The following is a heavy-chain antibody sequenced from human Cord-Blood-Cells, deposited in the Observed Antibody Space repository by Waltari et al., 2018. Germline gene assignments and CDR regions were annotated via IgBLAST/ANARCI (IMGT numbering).Heavy chain of an antibody. CDR3: TTINSGSYPGDY. CDR2: IKSKTDGGTT. V-gene: IGHV3-15*01. CDR1: GFTFSNAW. J-gene: IGHJ4*02. D-gene: IGHD1-26*01. Sequence: EVQLVESGGGLVKPGGSLRLSCAASGFTFSNAWRRWVRPAPGKELEWVGRIKSKTDGGTTDYAAPVKGRFTISRDDSKNTLYLQMNSLKTEDTAVYYCTTINSGSYPGDYWGQGTLVTVSS.